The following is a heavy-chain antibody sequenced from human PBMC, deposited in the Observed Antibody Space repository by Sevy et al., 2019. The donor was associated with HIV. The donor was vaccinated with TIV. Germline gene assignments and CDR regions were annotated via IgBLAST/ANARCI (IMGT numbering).Heavy chain of an antibody. CDR2: IGSAGDT. V-gene: IGHV3-13*01. J-gene: IGHJ4*02. D-gene: IGHD6-19*01. CDR1: GFTFSSYD. Sequence: GGSLRLSCAASGFTFSSYDMHWVRQATGKGLEWVSAIGSAGDTYYPGSVKGRFAISRENAKNSLYLQMNSLRVGDTAVYYCARAYSSGWYDYWGQGTLVTVSS. CDR3: ARAYSSGWYDY.